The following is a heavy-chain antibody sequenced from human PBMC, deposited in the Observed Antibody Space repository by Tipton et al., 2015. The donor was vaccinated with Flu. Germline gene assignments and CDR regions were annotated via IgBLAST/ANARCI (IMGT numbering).Heavy chain of an antibody. V-gene: IGHV3-9*01. CDR2: FDWNSGRI. J-gene: IGHJ6*02. Sequence: SLRLSCAASGFTVSSNFMSWVRQAPGKGLEWVSGFDWNSGRIDYADSVKGRFALSNDNAKRSLHLQMNSLRVEDTALYYCTKDVTPGGADVWGPGTTVTVSS. CDR3: TKDVTPGGADV. CDR1: GFTVSSNF. D-gene: IGHD2-21*01.